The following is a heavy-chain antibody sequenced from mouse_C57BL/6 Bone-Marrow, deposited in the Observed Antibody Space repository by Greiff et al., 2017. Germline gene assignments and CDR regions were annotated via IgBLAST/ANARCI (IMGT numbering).Heavy chain of an antibody. CDR2: INPNNGGT. V-gene: IGHV1-26*01. CDR3: ARWALYGNYEGDAMDY. D-gene: IGHD2-1*01. Sequence: EVKLQQSGPELVKPGASVKISCKASGYTFTDYYMNWVKQSHGKSLEWIGDINPNNGGTSYNQKFKGKATLTVDKSSSTAYMELRSLTSEDSAVXYCARWALYGNYEGDAMDYWGQGTSVTVSS. J-gene: IGHJ4*01. CDR1: GYTFTDYY.